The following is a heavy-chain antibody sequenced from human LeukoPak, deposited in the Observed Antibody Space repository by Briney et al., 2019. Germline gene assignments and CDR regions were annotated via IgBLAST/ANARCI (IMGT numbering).Heavy chain of an antibody. CDR3: ARDGYGGNDAFDI. CDR2: ISGSSSYI. V-gene: IGHV3-21*06. J-gene: IGHJ3*02. D-gene: IGHD4-23*01. Sequence: GGSLRLSCVASGITFSTYAMSWVRQAPGKGLEWVSSISGSSSYISYADSVRGRFTISRDNAKNSLYLQINSLRAEDTAVYYCARDGYGGNDAFDIWGQGTMVTVSS. CDR1: GITFSTYA.